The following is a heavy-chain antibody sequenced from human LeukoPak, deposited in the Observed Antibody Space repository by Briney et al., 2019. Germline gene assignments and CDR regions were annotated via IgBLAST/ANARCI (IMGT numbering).Heavy chain of an antibody. CDR1: GFTFSSYA. CDR2: ISWNSGSI. J-gene: IGHJ4*02. V-gene: IGHV3-9*01. CDR3: AKAGYYGSGSYYKASFDY. Sequence: GGSLRLSCAASGFTFSSYAMSWVRQAPGKGLEWVSAISWNSGSIGYADSVKGRFTISRDNAKNSLYLQMNSLRAEDTALYYCAKAGYYGSGSYYKASFDYWGQGTLVTVSS. D-gene: IGHD3-10*01.